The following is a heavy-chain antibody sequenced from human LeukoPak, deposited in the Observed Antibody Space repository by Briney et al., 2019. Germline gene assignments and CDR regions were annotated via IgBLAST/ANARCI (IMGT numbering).Heavy chain of an antibody. CDR2: INPNSGGT. V-gene: IGHV1-2*02. J-gene: IGHJ1*01. CDR1: GYTFIDYY. Sequence: ASVKVSCKASGYTFIDYYMHWVRQAPGQGLEWMGWINPNSGGTTYAQKFQGRVTMTRDTSISTAYMELSGLRSEDTALYYCARNWGSGSYFGHWGQGTLVTVSS. CDR3: ARNWGSGSYFGH. D-gene: IGHD1-26*01.